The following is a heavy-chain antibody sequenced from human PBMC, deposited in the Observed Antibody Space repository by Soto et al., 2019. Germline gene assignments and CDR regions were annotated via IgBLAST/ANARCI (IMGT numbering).Heavy chain of an antibody. V-gene: IGHV4-31*03. J-gene: IGHJ4*02. D-gene: IGHD3-22*01. CDR2: IHYSGST. CDR1: GDSIGTGGYY. Sequence: QAQLQESGPGLVKPSQTLSLTCTVSGDSIGTGGYYWDWIRQHPGKGPEWIGYIHYSGSTYYNPSLKSRLTISLATSKNQFSPHLSSVTAADTAVYYCATNHDDISGRTPLLFDSWGQGTLVTVSS. CDR3: ATNHDDISGRTPLLFDS.